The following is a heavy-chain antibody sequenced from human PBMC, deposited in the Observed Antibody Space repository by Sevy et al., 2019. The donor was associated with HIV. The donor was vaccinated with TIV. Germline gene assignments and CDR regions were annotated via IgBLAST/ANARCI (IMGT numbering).Heavy chain of an antibody. J-gene: IGHJ4*02. D-gene: IGHD6-19*01. Sequence: GGSLRLSCAISGFIVNDKYIIWVRQAPGKGLEWVSVIFSSGSTYYADSAKGRFTISRDNSKNPVYLQMNSVRAEDTAVYYCVSLFLSYRSGWSYFDYWGQGPLVTVSS. CDR2: IFSSGST. CDR1: GFIVNDKY. V-gene: IGHV3-66*02. CDR3: VSLFLSYRSGWSYFDY.